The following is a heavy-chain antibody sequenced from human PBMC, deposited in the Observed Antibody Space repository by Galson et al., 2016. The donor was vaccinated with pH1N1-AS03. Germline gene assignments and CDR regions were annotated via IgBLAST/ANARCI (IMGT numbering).Heavy chain of an antibody. V-gene: IGHV3-7*01. J-gene: IGHJ4*02. Sequence: SLRLSCAASGFTFSSYWMSWVRQAPGKGLEWVANIKVDGSEKYYVDSVKGRFIISRDNTKNSLYLQVNSLRAEDTAVYYCARKRPTYFDYWGQGTPVTVSS. CDR3: ARKRPTYFDY. D-gene: IGHD2-21*01. CDR1: GFTFSSYW. CDR2: IKVDGSEK.